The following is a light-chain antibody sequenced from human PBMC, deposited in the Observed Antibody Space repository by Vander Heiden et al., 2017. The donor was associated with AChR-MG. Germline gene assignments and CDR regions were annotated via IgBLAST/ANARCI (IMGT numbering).Light chain of an antibody. J-gene: IGKJ1*01. Sequence: TQSPATLSVSPGDRITLSCRASEHIGYSLAWYQQQPGRAPRLLMYGTSTRVAGIPDRFSGSRSGTDFTLTISSLQSEDFASYYCQQYNVWPPYTFGQGTKVEN. CDR1: EHIGYS. CDR3: QQYNVWPPYT. V-gene: IGKV3-15*01. CDR2: GTS.